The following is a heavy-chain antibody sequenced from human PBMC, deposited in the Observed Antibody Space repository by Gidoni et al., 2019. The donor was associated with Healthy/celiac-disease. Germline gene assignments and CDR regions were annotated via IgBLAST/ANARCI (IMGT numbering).Heavy chain of an antibody. V-gene: IGHV4-39*01. CDR3: ARRRFSGVAVAGTRWFDP. D-gene: IGHD6-19*01. CDR1: GGSISSSSYY. J-gene: IGHJ5*02. Sequence: QLQLQESGPGLVKPSETLSLTCTVSGGSISSSSYYWGWIRQPPGKGLEWIGSIYYSGSTYYNPSLKSRVTISVDTSKNQFSLKLSSVTAADTAVYYCARRRFSGVAVAGTRWFDPWGQGTLVTVSS. CDR2: IYYSGST.